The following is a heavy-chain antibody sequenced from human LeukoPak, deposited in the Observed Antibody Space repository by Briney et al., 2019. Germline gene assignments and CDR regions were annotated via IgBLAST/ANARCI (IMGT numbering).Heavy chain of an antibody. J-gene: IGHJ4*02. CDR3: AKAFEQWLGYDY. Sequence: GGSLRLSCAASGFTFSSYSMNWVRQAPGKGLEWVSAISGSGGSTYYADSVKGRFTISRDNSKNTLYLQMNSLRAEDTAVYYCAKAFEQWLGYDYWGQGTLVTVSS. CDR1: GFTFSSYS. D-gene: IGHD6-19*01. CDR2: ISGSGGST. V-gene: IGHV3-23*01.